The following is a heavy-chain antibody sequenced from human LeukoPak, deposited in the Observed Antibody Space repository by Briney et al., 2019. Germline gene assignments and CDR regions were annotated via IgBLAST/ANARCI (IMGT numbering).Heavy chain of an antibody. CDR3: AKVARMTIFGVAITPIDY. V-gene: IGHV3-23*01. J-gene: IGHJ4*02. Sequence: GGSLRLSCAASAFTFSNYAMTWVGQAPGKGLEGVSVISGSGDTTYYADSVKGRFTISRDNSKNTLYLQMSSLRAEDTALYYCAKVARMTIFGVAITPIDYWGQGTLVTVSS. CDR2: ISGSGDTT. D-gene: IGHD3-3*01. CDR1: AFTFSNYA.